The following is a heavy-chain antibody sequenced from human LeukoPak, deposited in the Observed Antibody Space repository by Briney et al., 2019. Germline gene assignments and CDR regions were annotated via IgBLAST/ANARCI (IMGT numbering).Heavy chain of an antibody. CDR1: GYTLTELS. CDR3: ARVLFPYMDV. V-gene: IGHV1-18*01. J-gene: IGHJ6*03. CDR2: ISAYNGNT. Sequence: ASVKVSCKVSGYTLTELSMHWVRQAPGQGLEWMGWISAYNGNTNYAQKLQGRVTMTTDTSTSTAYMELRSLRSDDTAVYYCARVLFPYMDVWGKGTTVTVSS.